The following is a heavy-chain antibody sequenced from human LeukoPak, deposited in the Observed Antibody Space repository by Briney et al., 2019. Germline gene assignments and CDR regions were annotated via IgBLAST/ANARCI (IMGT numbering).Heavy chain of an antibody. CDR1: GFTFSKAW. Sequence: GGSLRLSCAASGFTFSKAWMTWVRQAPGQGLDWVARIKARTDGGTTDYAAPVKGRFTISRDDSRNTLYLQMNSLKTEDTAVYYCTTTIVGATTSDYWGQGTLVTVSS. J-gene: IGHJ4*02. CDR3: TTTIVGATTSDY. V-gene: IGHV3-15*01. CDR2: IKARTDGGTT. D-gene: IGHD1-26*01.